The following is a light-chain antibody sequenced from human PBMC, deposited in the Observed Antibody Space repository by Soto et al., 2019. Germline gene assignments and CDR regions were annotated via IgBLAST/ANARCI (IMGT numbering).Light chain of an antibody. CDR1: QSISSS. J-gene: IGKJ1*01. CDR3: QQRSEWPRT. Sequence: EIVLTQSPATLSLSPGERATLSCRASQSISSSLAWYQQKPGQAPTLLIYDASTSATGFPARFSGSGSGTDFTLNIGSLEPEDFAVYYCQQRSEWPRTFGQGTKVEIK. V-gene: IGKV3-11*01. CDR2: DAS.